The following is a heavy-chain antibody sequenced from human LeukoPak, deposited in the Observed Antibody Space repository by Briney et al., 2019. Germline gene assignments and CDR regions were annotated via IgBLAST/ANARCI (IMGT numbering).Heavy chain of an antibody. D-gene: IGHD1-26*01. V-gene: IGHV4-34*01. CDR3: ASSAPRVGAPDY. J-gene: IGHJ4*02. Sequence: SDTLSLTCAVYGGSFSGFYWRWIRQPPGKGLEWIGEIKHSGSTNYSPSLKSRVTISVDTSKHQFSLKLSSVTAADTAVYYCASSAPRVGAPDYWGEGTLVTVSS. CDR2: IKHSGST. CDR1: GGSFSGFY.